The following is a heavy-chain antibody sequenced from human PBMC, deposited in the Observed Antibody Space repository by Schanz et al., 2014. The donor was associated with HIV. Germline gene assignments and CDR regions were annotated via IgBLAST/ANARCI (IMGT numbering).Heavy chain of an antibody. Sequence: QVQLVQSGAEVKKPGSSVKVFCRASGGTFINYAFSWVRQAPGQGLEWMGGIIPLFGTSNYAPKFQGGVTINVDESTSTAYMELSSLRSEDTAVYYCTRAPYTSGWYGVDYWGQGTLVTVSS. CDR1: GGTFINYA. CDR2: IIPLFGTS. CDR3: TRAPYTSGWYGVDY. D-gene: IGHD6-19*01. V-gene: IGHV1-69*01. J-gene: IGHJ4*02.